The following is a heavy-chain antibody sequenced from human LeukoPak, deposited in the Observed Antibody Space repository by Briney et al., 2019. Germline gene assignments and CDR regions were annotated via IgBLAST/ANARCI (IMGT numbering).Heavy chain of an antibody. V-gene: IGHV1-69*01. CDR2: IIPIFGTA. Sequence: SVKVSCKASGGTFSSYAISWVRQAPGQGLEWMGGIIPIFGTANYAQKFQGRVTITADESTSTAYMELSSLRPEDTAVYYCARDPYIAVAGYPPPNWFDPWGQGTLVTVSS. CDR1: GGTFSSYA. D-gene: IGHD6-19*01. J-gene: IGHJ5*02. CDR3: ARDPYIAVAGYPPPNWFDP.